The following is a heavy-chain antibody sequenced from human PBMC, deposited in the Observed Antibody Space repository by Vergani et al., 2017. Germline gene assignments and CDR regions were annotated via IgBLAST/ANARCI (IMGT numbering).Heavy chain of an antibody. Sequence: EVQLVQSGAEVKKPGESLKISCKGSGYSFTSYWIGWVRQMPGKGLEWMGIIYPGDSDTRYSPSFQGQVTISADKSITTAYLQWSSLKASDTAVYYCARVVPDYDFWSGYQLNWFDPWGQGTLVTVSS. CDR1: GYSFTSYW. D-gene: IGHD3-3*01. J-gene: IGHJ5*02. CDR2: IYPGDSDT. CDR3: ARVVPDYDFWSGYQLNWFDP. V-gene: IGHV5-51*03.